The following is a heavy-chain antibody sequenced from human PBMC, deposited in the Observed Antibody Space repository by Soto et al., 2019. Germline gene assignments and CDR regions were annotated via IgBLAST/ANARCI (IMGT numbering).Heavy chain of an antibody. Sequence: KASETLSLTCAVYGGSFSGYYWSWIRQPPGKGLEWIGEINHSGSTNYNPSLKSRVTISVDTSKNQFSLKLSSVTAADTAVYYCARGRYSSGWYRRGDWFDPWGQGTLVTVSS. V-gene: IGHV4-34*01. CDR1: GGSFSGYY. D-gene: IGHD6-19*01. CDR2: INHSGST. J-gene: IGHJ5*02. CDR3: ARGRYSSGWYRRGDWFDP.